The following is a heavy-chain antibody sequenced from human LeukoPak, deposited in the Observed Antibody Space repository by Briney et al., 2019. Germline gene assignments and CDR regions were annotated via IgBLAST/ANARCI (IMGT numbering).Heavy chain of an antibody. D-gene: IGHD2-2*01. V-gene: IGHV1-18*04. Sequence: GASVKVSCKASGYTFTSYGISWVRQAPGQGLEWMGWISAYNGNTNYAQKLQGRVTMTTDTSTSTAYMELRSLRSDDTAVYYCARDQGVVVPAAEGGWFDPWGQGTLVTVSS. CDR3: ARDQGVVVPAAEGGWFDP. J-gene: IGHJ5*02. CDR2: ISAYNGNT. CDR1: GYTFTSYG.